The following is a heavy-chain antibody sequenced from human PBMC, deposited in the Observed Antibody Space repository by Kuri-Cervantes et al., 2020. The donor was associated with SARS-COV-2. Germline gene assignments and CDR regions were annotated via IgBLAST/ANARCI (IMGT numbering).Heavy chain of an antibody. D-gene: IGHD6-19*01. CDR1: GYTFTDYY. J-gene: IGHJ3*02. CDR3: AMTYSSGWYVDAFDI. CDR2: ISAYNGNT. Sequence: ASVKVSCKASGYTFTDYYMHWVRQAPGQGLEWMGWISAYNGNTNYAQKLQGRVTMTTDTSTSTAYMELRSLRSDDTAVYYCAMTYSSGWYVDAFDILGQGTMVTVSS. V-gene: IGHV1-18*04.